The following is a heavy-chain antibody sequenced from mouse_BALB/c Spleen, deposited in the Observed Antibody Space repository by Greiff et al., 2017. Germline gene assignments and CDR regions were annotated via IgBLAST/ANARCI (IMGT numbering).Heavy chain of an antibody. CDR1: GYSITSGYS. CDR3: ARWDSITTATFDY. J-gene: IGHJ2*01. V-gene: IGHV3-1*02. CDR2: IHYSGST. Sequence: EVQLQESGPDLVKPSQSLSLTCTVTGYSITSGYSWHWIRQFPGNKLEWMGYIHYSGSTNYNPTLKSRISITRDTSRNQYFLQLNSVTTEDTATYCGARWDSITTATFDYWGQGTTLTVSA. D-gene: IGHD1-2*01.